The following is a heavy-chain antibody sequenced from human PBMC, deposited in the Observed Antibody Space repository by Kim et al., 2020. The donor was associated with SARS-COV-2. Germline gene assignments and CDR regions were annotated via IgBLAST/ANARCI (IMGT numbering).Heavy chain of an antibody. CDR2: IYYSGST. V-gene: IGHV4-59*08. J-gene: IGHJ5*02. CDR1: GGSISSYY. CDR3: ARHPESEDIWKGWFDP. D-gene: IGHD1-20*01. Sequence: SETLSLTCTVSGGSISSYYWSWIRQPPGKGLEWIGYIYYSGSTNYNPSLKSRVTISVDTSKNQFSLKLSSVTAADTAVYYCARHPESEDIWKGWFDPWGQGTLVTVSS.